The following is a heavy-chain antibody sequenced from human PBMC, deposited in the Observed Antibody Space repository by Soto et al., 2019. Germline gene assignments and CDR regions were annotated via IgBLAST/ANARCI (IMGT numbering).Heavy chain of an antibody. CDR3: ARYGGTYYVY. CDR1: GGSISDYY. J-gene: IGHJ4*02. Sequence: SDTLSLTCTVSGGSISDYYWSWIRQPPGKGLEWIGFISYSGSTSYNPSFKGRVTMAVDTSKRQFSLKLTSVTAADTAVYYCARYGGTYYVYWGQGVLVTVS. D-gene: IGHD1-26*01. CDR2: ISYSGST. V-gene: IGHV4-59*01.